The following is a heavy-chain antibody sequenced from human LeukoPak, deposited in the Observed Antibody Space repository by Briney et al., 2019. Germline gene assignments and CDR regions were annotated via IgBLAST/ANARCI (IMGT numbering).Heavy chain of an antibody. J-gene: IGHJ4*02. D-gene: IGHD6-19*01. CDR1: GYTFTGYY. CDR2: INPNSGGT. Sequence: ASVKVSCKASGYTFTGYYMHWVRQAPGQGLEWMGRINPNSGGTNYAQKFQGRVTMTRDTSISTAYMELSRLRSDDTAVYYCARLPQTSGWYRDAFDYWGQGTLVTVSS. V-gene: IGHV1-2*06. CDR3: ARLPQTSGWYRDAFDY.